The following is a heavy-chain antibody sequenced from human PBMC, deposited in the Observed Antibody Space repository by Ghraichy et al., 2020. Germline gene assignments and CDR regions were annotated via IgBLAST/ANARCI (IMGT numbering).Heavy chain of an antibody. J-gene: IGHJ4*02. CDR3: AKASKYSTGQYFDF. Sequence: GGSLRLSCAASGFTFNAYAMHWVRQAPGKGLEWVAFIRYDGSNRYYADSVKGRFTVSRDNSENTLYLQMDSLTAEDTAVYYCAKASKYSTGQYFDFWGQGTQVTVSS. V-gene: IGHV3-30*02. D-gene: IGHD2-8*02. CDR1: GFTFNAYA. CDR2: IRYDGSNR.